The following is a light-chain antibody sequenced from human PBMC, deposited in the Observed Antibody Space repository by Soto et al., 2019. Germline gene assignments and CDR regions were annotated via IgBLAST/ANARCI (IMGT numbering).Light chain of an antibody. CDR3: QQYGSSTWT. CDR2: GAS. CDR1: QSVSSY. Sequence: EIVLTQSPPTLSLSPGERATLSCRASQSVSSYLAWYQQKPGQAPRLLIYGASSRATGIPDRFSGSGSGTDFTLTISRLEPEDFAVYYCQQYGSSTWTFGQGTKVDIK. J-gene: IGKJ1*01. V-gene: IGKV3-20*01.